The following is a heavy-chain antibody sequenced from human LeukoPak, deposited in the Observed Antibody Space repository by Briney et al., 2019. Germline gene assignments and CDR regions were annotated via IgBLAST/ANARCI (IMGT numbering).Heavy chain of an antibody. Sequence: PSETLSLTCIVSGDSISNYYWSWIRQPAGKGLEWIGRIYTSGSTNYNPSLKSRVTISVDTSKNQFSLKLSSVTAADTAVYYCARGYYYGSGSYGYWGQGTLVTVSS. V-gene: IGHV4-4*07. CDR1: GDSISNYY. D-gene: IGHD3-10*01. J-gene: IGHJ4*02. CDR2: IYTSGST. CDR3: ARGYYYGSGSYGY.